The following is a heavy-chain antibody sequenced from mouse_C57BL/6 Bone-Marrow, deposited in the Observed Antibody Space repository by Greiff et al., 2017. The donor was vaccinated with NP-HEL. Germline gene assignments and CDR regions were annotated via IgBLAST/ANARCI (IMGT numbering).Heavy chain of an antibody. D-gene: IGHD1-1*01. Sequence: VQLKESGPELVKPGASVKISCKASGYSFTGYYMHWVKQSHGNILDWIGYIYPYNGVSSYNQKFKGKATLTVDKSSSTAYMELRSLTSEDSAVYYCARRQIYYYGSSYFYWYFDVWGTGTTVTVSS. CDR3: ARRQIYYYGSSYFYWYFDV. J-gene: IGHJ1*03. V-gene: IGHV1-31*01. CDR2: IYPYNGVS. CDR1: GYSFTGYY.